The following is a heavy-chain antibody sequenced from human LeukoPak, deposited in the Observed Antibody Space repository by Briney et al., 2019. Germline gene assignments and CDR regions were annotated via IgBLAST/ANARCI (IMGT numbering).Heavy chain of an antibody. CDR1: GFTFDDYA. Sequence: GGSLRLSCAASGFTFDDYAMHWVRQAPGKGLEWVSGISWNSGRIDYADSVKGRFTISRDNAKNSLYLQMNSLRAEDTAVYYCAGAGITIFGVVITPFYMDVWGKGTTVTVSS. D-gene: IGHD3-3*01. CDR2: ISWNSGRI. J-gene: IGHJ6*03. CDR3: AGAGITIFGVVITPFYMDV. V-gene: IGHV3-9*01.